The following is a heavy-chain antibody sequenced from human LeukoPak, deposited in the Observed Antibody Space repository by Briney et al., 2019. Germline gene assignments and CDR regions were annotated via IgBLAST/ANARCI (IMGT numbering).Heavy chain of an antibody. Sequence: SETLSLTCTVSGDSISNSRYSWGWIRQPPGKGLEWIGTIYYSGSTYYNPSLKSRVTISVDTSKNQFSLKLSSVTAADTAVYYCARDPYYYDSSGYYPSFDYWGQGTLVTVSS. D-gene: IGHD3-22*01. J-gene: IGHJ4*02. V-gene: IGHV4-39*07. CDR1: GDSISNSRYS. CDR2: IYYSGST. CDR3: ARDPYYYDSSGYYPSFDY.